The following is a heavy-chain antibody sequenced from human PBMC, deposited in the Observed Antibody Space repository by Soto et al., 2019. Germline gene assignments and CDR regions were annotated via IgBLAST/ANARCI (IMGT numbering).Heavy chain of an antibody. J-gene: IGHJ4*02. V-gene: IGHV4-39*01. Sequence: SETLSLTCTVSSGSISRSGYYWGWIRQPPGKGLEWIGSFYYSGSTYYNPSLKSRVTISVDTSKNQLSLKLSSVTAADTAVYYCARHLAGNRDYWGQGTLVTVSS. CDR2: FYYSGST. CDR3: ARHLAGNRDY. CDR1: SGSISRSGYY. D-gene: IGHD3-3*02.